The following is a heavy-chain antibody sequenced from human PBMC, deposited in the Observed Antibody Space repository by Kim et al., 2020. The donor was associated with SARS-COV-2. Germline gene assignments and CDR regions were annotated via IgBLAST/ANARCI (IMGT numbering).Heavy chain of an antibody. J-gene: IGHJ4*02. V-gene: IGHV1-69*04. CDR3: ARDGAGSSGDGYFDY. D-gene: IGHD3-22*01. Sequence: QKFQGRRPITADKSTSTAYMELSSLRSEDTAVYYCARDGAGSSGDGYFDYWGQGTLVTVSS.